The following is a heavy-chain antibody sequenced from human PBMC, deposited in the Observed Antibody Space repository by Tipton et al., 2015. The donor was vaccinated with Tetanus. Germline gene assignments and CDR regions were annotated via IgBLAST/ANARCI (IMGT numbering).Heavy chain of an antibody. D-gene: IGHD2/OR15-2a*01. CDR2: VSYSGRT. CDR3: ARVANRSRRRGFDV. Sequence: LRLSCTVSGGSVRSGSYSWNWIRQPPGKGLEWLAYVSYSGRTNSNYSLKSRITVSQDTSKSQISLKVISVTAADTAVYYCARVANRSRRRGFDVWGQGTMVAVSS. J-gene: IGHJ3*01. CDR1: GGSVRSGSYS. V-gene: IGHV4-61*01.